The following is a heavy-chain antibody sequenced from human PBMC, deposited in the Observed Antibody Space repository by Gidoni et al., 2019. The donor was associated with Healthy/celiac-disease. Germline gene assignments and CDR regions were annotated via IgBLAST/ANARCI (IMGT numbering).Heavy chain of an antibody. D-gene: IGHD3-9*01. CDR3: VKSHYDILTGYFDY. CDR2: ISSNGGST. CDR1: GSTFRSYA. V-gene: IGHV3-64D*06. Sequence: EVQLVESGGGLVQPGGSLRLSCSASGSTFRSYAMHWVRQPPGKGLEYVSAISSNGGSTYYADSVKGRFTISRDNSKNTLYLQMSSLRAEDTAVYYCVKSHYDILTGYFDYWGQGTLVTVSS. J-gene: IGHJ4*02.